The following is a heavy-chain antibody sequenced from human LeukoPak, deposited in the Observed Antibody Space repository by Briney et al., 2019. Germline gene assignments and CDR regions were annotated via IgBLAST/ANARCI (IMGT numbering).Heavy chain of an antibody. J-gene: IGHJ4*02. V-gene: IGHV4-59*01. Sequence: NPSETLSLTCTVSGGSISSYYWSWIRQPPGKGLEWIGYIYYSGSTNYNPSLKSRVTISVDTSKNQFSLKLSSVTAADTAVYYCARDRGTLIFWGQGTLVTVSS. D-gene: IGHD1/OR15-1a*01. CDR3: ARDRGTLIF. CDR2: IYYSGST. CDR1: GGSISSYY.